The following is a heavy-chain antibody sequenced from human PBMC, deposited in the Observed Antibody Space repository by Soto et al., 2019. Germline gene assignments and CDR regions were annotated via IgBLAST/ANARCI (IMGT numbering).Heavy chain of an antibody. V-gene: IGHV4-39*07. Sequence: SERLSLTGAVAGGSISSSSYYWCWIRQPPGEGLEWIGSIYYSGSTYYNPSLKSRVTISVDTSKNQFSLKLSSVTAADTAVYYCARGRYCSGGSCMDVWGQGTTVT. CDR1: GGSISSSSYY. CDR2: IYYSGST. J-gene: IGHJ6*01. D-gene: IGHD2-15*01. CDR3: ARGRYCSGGSCMDV.